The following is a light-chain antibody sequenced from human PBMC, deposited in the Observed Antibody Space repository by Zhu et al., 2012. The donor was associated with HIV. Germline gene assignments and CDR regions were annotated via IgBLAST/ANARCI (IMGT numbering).Light chain of an antibody. J-gene: IGKJ2*01. CDR1: QSVSSSY. CDR2: GAS. CDR3: QQYGSSPYY. V-gene: IGKV3-20*01. Sequence: EIVLTQSPGTLSLSPGERATLSCRASQSVSSSYLGWYQQRLGQAPRLLIYGASSRATGIPDRFSGSGSGTDFTLTISRLEPEDFAVYYCQQYGSSPYYFGQGTKLE.